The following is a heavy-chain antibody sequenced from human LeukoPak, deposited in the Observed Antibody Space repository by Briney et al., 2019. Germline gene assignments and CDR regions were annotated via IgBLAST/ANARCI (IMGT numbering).Heavy chain of an antibody. J-gene: IGHJ5*02. Sequence: GGSLRLSCAASGFTFSDYYMSWIRQAPGKGLKWVSYISSSGSTIYYADSVKGRFTISRDNAKNSLYLQMNSLRAEDTAVYYCARMEGWLQYNWFDPWGQGTLVTVSS. CDR2: ISSSGSTI. CDR1: GFTFSDYY. V-gene: IGHV3-11*01. D-gene: IGHD5-24*01. CDR3: ARMEGWLQYNWFDP.